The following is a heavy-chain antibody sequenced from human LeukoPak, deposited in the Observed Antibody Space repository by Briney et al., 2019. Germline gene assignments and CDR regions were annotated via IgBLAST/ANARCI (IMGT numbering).Heavy chain of an antibody. V-gene: IGHV3-48*01. Sequence: GGSLRLSCAASGFTFSTYSLNWVRQAPGKGLEWVSYISSSSSIIYYADSVKGRFTISRDNAKNSLYLQMNSLRAEDTAVYYCARDAISSAEYFQHWGQGTLVTVSS. J-gene: IGHJ1*01. D-gene: IGHD3-9*01. CDR2: ISSSSSII. CDR1: GFTFSTYS. CDR3: ARDAISSAEYFQH.